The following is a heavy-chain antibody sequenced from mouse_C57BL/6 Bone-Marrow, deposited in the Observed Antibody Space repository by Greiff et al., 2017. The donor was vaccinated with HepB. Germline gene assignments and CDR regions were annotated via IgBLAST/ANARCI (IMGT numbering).Heavy chain of an antibody. CDR3: ARAVFFGSSSLAWGY. CDR2: IHPNSGNT. V-gene: IGHV1-64*01. D-gene: IGHD1-1*01. CDR1: GYTFTSYG. Sequence: VQLQEPGAELVRPGASVKLSCKASGYTFTSYGMRWVKQRTGQGLEWIGMIHPNSGNTYYNEKFKGKATLTVDKSSSTAYMELRSLTSEDSAVYFCARAVFFGSSSLAWGYWGTGTAVTVST. J-gene: IGHJ4*01.